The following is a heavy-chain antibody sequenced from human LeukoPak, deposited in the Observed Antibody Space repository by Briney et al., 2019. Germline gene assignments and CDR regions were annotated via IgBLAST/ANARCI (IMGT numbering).Heavy chain of an antibody. J-gene: IGHJ4*02. V-gene: IGHV4-39*07. D-gene: IGHD3-22*01. CDR3: ARDFNYDTPIGY. CDR1: GGSISSSSYY. CDR2: IYYSGST. Sequence: PSETLSLTCTVSGGSISSSSYYWGWIRQPPGKGLEWIGSIYYSGSTYYNPSLKSRVTISVDTSKNQFSLKLSSVTAADTAVYYCARDFNYDTPIGYWGQGTLVTVSS.